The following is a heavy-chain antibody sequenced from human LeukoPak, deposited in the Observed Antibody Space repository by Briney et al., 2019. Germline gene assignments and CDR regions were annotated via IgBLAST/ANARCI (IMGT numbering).Heavy chain of an antibody. D-gene: IGHD3-3*01. V-gene: IGHV4-59*11. CDR3: AGALPSEYDFWSGYYYYYYMDV. CDR2: IYYSGST. J-gene: IGHJ6*03. Sequence: SETLSLACTVSGGSISSHYWSWIRQPPGKGLEWIGYIYYSGSTNYNPSLKSRVTISVDTSKNQFSLKLSSVTAADTAVYYCAGALPSEYDFWSGYYYYYYMDVWGKGTTVTVSS. CDR1: GGSISSHY.